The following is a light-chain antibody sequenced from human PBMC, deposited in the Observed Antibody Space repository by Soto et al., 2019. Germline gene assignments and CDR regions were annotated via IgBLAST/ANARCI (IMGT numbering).Light chain of an antibody. CDR1: QSVSGSY. V-gene: IGKV3-20*01. Sequence: DIVLTQSPGTLSLSPGERATLSCRASQSVSGSYLAWYQQKPGQAPRLLIYGASSRATGIPDRFSGSGSGTDFTLTISRLEPEDLAVYYCQQYGSSPWTFGQGTKVAIK. CDR3: QQYGSSPWT. CDR2: GAS. J-gene: IGKJ1*01.